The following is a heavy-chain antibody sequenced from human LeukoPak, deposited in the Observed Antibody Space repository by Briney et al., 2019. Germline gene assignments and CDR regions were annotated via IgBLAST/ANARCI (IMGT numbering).Heavy chain of an antibody. D-gene: IGHD3-9*01. V-gene: IGHV3-23*01. J-gene: IGHJ4*02. CDR1: GFTFSSYA. Sequence: GGSLRLSCAASGFTFSSYAMSWVRQAPGKGLEWVSAISGSGGSTYYADSVKGRFTISRDNSKNTLYLQMNSLRAEDTAVYYCASSNMELVTDWYYFDYWGQGTLVSVSS. CDR3: ASSNMELVTDWYYFDY. CDR2: ISGSGGST.